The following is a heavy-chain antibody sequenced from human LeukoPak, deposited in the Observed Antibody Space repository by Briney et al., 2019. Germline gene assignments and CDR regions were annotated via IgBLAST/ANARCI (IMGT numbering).Heavy chain of an antibody. V-gene: IGHV4-30-4*08. J-gene: IGHJ4*02. D-gene: IGHD3-22*01. CDR1: GGSISSGDYY. Sequence: KPSETLSLTCTVSGGSISSGDYYWSWIRQPPGKGLEWIGYIYYSGSTYYNPSLKSRVTISVDTSKNQFSLKLSSVTAADTAVYYCARVVDYYDSSGLDYWGQGTLVTVSS. CDR3: ARVVDYYDSSGLDY. CDR2: IYYSGST.